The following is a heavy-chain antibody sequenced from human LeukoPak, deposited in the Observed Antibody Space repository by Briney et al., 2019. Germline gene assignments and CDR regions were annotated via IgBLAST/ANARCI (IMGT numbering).Heavy chain of an antibody. Sequence: SETLSLTCTVSGGSISSYYWSWIRQPPGKGLEWIGYIYYSGSTNYNPSLKSRVTISVDTSKNQFSLKLSSVTAANTAVYYCARLPGFRDAFDIWGQGTMVTVSS. CDR2: IYYSGST. J-gene: IGHJ3*02. CDR3: ARLPGFRDAFDI. CDR1: GGSISSYY. V-gene: IGHV4-59*08.